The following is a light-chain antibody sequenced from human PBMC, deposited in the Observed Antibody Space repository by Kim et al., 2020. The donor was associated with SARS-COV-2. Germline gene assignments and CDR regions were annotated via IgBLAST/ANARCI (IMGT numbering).Light chain of an antibody. V-gene: IGKV5-2*01. Sequence: EPTPPYSPAFMSATPGDKVNINCKASQDINDDMNWYQQKPGEAAIFTIQEATTLIPRISLRFSSSGYGTDLTLTINNIESEDAAYYCWLPHNNYPSRYTFGQETKLEI. CDR2: EAT. CDR1: QDINDD. CDR3: LPHNNYPSRYT. J-gene: IGKJ2*01.